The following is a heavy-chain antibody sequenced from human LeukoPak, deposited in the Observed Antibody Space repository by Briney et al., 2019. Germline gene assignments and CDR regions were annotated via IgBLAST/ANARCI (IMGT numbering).Heavy chain of an antibody. J-gene: IGHJ4*02. V-gene: IGHV3-53*01. CDR1: GFTFSSYA. Sequence: GGSLRLSCAASGFTFSSYAMHWVRQAPGKGLEWVSVIYSGGSTYYADSVKGRFTISRDNSKNTLYLQMNSLRAEDTAVYYCARGVGYSSSWYLVYFDYWGQGTLVTVSS. D-gene: IGHD6-13*01. CDR3: ARGVGYSSSWYLVYFDY. CDR2: IYSGGST.